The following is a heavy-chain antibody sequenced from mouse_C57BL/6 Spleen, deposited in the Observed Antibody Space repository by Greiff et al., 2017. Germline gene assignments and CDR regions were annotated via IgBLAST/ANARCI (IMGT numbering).Heavy chain of an antibody. D-gene: IGHD2-4*01. CDR3: ARGPGYDYDSHWYFDV. CDR2: INPNNGGT. V-gene: IGHV1-26*01. Sequence: EVQLQQSGPELVKPGASVKISCKASGYTFTDYYMNWVKQSHGKSLEWIGDINPNNGGTSYNQKFKGKATLTVDKSTSTAYMELRSLTSEDSAVYYWARGPGYDYDSHWYFDVWGTGTTVTVSS. J-gene: IGHJ1*03. CDR1: GYTFTDYY.